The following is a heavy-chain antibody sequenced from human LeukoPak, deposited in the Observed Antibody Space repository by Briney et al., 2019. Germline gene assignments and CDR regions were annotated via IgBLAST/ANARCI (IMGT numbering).Heavy chain of an antibody. CDR3: ARAGYSYVYTSPDY. Sequence: PGGSLRLSCAASGSTFSSSAMNWVRQAPGKGLEWVANIKQDGSEKYYVDSVKGRFTISRDNAKKSLYLQMNSLRAEDTAMYYCARAGYSYVYTSPDYWGQGTLVTVSS. D-gene: IGHD5-18*01. J-gene: IGHJ4*02. V-gene: IGHV3-7*01. CDR1: GSTFSSSA. CDR2: IKQDGSEK.